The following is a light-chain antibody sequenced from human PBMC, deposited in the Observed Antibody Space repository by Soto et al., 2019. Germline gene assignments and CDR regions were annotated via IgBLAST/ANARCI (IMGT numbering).Light chain of an antibody. V-gene: IGKV1-8*01. CDR1: QGISSY. Sequence: ALRMTQSPSSLSASTGDRVTITCRASQGISSYLAWYQQKPGKAPKPLIDAASTLQSGVPSRFSGSGSGTDFTLTISCLQSEDFATYYCQQYYNYPPTFGQGTKVEIK. J-gene: IGKJ1*01. CDR3: QQYYNYPPT. CDR2: AAS.